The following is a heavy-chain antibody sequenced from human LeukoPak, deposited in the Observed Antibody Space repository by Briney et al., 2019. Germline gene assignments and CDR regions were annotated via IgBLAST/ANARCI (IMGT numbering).Heavy chain of an antibody. CDR3: AKRDSAGLYYFDY. Sequence: PGGSLRLSCAASGFTFSSYAMSWVRQAPGKGLEWVSAITGSGAGTYYADSAKGRSTISRDKSKNTLYLQMNNLRAEDTALYFCAKRDSAGLYYFDYWGQGTLVTVSS. CDR1: GFTFSSYA. D-gene: IGHD5-18*01. J-gene: IGHJ4*02. V-gene: IGHV3-23*01. CDR2: ITGSGAGT.